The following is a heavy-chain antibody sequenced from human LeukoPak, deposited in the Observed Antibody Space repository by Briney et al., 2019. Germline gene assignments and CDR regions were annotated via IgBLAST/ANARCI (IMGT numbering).Heavy chain of an antibody. Sequence: PSETLSLTCSVSDTSVSSYYWSWIRQPPGSGLEWIAYLYYRGSTNYNPSLKSRVTISVDTAKNQFSLKLSSVTAADTAVYYCVRSLTPRHAEYFQHWGQGILVTVSS. J-gene: IGHJ1*01. CDR1: DTSVSSYY. CDR3: VRSLTPRHAEYFQH. V-gene: IGHV4-59*02. D-gene: IGHD3-9*01. CDR2: LYYRGST.